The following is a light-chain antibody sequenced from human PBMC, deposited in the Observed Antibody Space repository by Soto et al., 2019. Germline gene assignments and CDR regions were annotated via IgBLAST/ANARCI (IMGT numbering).Light chain of an antibody. Sequence: EIVMTQSPATLSVSPGERATLSCRASQSVSSKLAWYQQKPGQAPRLLIYGASTRATGIPGRFSGSGSGTDFTLTISSLQSEDFAVYYCHQYYNWPLYTFGQGTKLEIK. CDR2: GAS. CDR1: QSVSSK. CDR3: HQYYNWPLYT. V-gene: IGKV3-15*01. J-gene: IGKJ2*01.